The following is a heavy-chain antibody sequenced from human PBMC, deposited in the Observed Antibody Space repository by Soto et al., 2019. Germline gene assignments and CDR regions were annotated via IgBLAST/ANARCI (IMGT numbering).Heavy chain of an antibody. D-gene: IGHD3-3*01. V-gene: IGHV1-18*01. J-gene: IGHJ6*02. CDR3: ARDRKIFGVVIMSYYYYYGMDV. CDR1: GYTFTSYG. CDR2: ISAYNGNT. Sequence: ASVKVSCKASGYTFTSYGISWVRQAPGQGLEWMGWISAYNGNTNYAQKLQGRVTMTTDTSTSTAYMELRSLRSDDTAVYYCARDRKIFGVVIMSYYYYYGMDVWGQGTTVTVSS.